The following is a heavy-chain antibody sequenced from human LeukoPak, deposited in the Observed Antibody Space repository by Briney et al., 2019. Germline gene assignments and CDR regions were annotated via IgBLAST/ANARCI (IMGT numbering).Heavy chain of an antibody. J-gene: IGHJ3*02. D-gene: IGHD1-26*01. CDR2: IYSGDST. CDR3: ARLDGSGSYLGAFDI. V-gene: IGHV3-53*04. Sequence: PGGSLTLSCADSGFTVSRNYMSWVRQAPPTGLERVSVIYSGDSTYYADSVKGRFSISRHNSKNTLYLQMNSLSAEDTAVYYCARLDGSGSYLGAFDIWGQGTMVTVSS. CDR1: GFTVSRNY.